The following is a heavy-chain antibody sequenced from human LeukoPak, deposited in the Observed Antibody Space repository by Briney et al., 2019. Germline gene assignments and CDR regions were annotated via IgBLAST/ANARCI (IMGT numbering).Heavy chain of an antibody. Sequence: GESLKISCKGSGYSFTSYWIGWVRQMPGKGLEWVGIIYPSDSDNRYSPSFQGQVTISADKSISTAYLQWSSLKASDTAMYYCARSGTYYYDSSGYSIDYWGQGTLVTVS. CDR1: GYSFTSYW. CDR3: ARSGTYYYDSSGYSIDY. D-gene: IGHD3-22*01. CDR2: IYPSDSDN. J-gene: IGHJ4*02. V-gene: IGHV5-51*01.